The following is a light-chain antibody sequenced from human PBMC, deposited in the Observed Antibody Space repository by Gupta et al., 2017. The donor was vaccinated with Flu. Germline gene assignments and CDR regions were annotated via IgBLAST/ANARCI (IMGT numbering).Light chain of an antibody. Sequence: IQMTHSPFSLSASVGDRVTITCRASQDIRSWLDWYQQKPEKAPKSLIYAASNLQSGVPSRFSGGGSGTDFTLTISSLQPEDFATYYCQQDYSFPLTFGRGTRLEIK. CDR3: QQDYSFPLT. V-gene: IGKV1D-16*01. CDR2: AAS. J-gene: IGKJ4*01. CDR1: QDIRSW.